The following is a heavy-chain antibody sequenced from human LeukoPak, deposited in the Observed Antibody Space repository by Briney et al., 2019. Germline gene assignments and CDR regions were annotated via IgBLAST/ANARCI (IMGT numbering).Heavy chain of an antibody. D-gene: IGHD5-18*01. CDR2: IYYSGST. CDR3: ARMDPWIQLAFPFDY. CDR1: GGSISSYY. J-gene: IGHJ4*02. Sequence: TSETLSLTCTVSGGSISSYYWSWIRQPPGKGLEWIGYIYYSGSTNYNPSLKSRVTISVDTSKNQFSLKLSSVTAADTAVYYCARMDPWIQLAFPFDYWGQGTLVTVSS. V-gene: IGHV4-59*01.